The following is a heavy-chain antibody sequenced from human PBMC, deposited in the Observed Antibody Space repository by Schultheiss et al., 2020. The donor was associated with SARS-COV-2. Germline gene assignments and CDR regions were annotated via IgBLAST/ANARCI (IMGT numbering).Heavy chain of an antibody. CDR3: AKVSDYGDYGWCYYYGMDV. D-gene: IGHD4-17*01. J-gene: IGHJ6*02. Sequence: GGSLRLSCAASGFTFSSYPMTWVRLAPGKGLDWVSSISGSADGCGGDTFYADSVKGRFTISRDNSKNTLYLQMNSLRVEDTATYYCAKVSDYGDYGWCYYYGMDVWGPGTTVTVSS. V-gene: IGHV3-23*01. CDR2: ISGSADGCGGDT. CDR1: GFTFSSYP.